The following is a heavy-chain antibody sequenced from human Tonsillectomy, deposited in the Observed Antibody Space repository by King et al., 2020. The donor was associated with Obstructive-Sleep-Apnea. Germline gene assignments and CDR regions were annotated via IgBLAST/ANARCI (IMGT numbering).Heavy chain of an antibody. CDR3: ASREYGAHRFDH. D-gene: IGHD4-17*01. J-gene: IGHJ4*01. CDR2: IYQSGTT. Sequence: QLQESGPGLVKPSGTLSLTCGVSGGSISSDYWWSWVRQSPKKGLEWIGEIYQSGTTNYNPSVRDRVTISVDKSKNQFSLRLTSVTAADTALYYCASREYGAHRFDHWGQGTLVSVSS. V-gene: IGHV4-4*02. CDR1: GGSISSDYW.